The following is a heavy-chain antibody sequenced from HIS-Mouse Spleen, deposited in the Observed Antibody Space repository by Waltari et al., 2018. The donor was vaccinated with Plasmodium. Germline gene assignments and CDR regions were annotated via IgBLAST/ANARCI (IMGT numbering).Heavy chain of an antibody. Sequence: EVQLVESGGGLVKPGGSLRLSCAASGFTFSSYSMNWVRQAPGKGREGASSISMSSSYIYYEDSVKGRFTISRDNAKNSLYLQMNSLRAEDTAVYYCAREDILTGYYNDYWYFDLWGRGTLVTVSS. J-gene: IGHJ2*01. CDR2: ISMSSSYI. V-gene: IGHV3-21*01. CDR1: GFTFSSYS. CDR3: AREDILTGYYNDYWYFDL. D-gene: IGHD3-9*01.